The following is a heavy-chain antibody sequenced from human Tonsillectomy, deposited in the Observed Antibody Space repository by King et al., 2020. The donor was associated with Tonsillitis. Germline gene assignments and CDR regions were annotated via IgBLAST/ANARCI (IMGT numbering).Heavy chain of an antibody. Sequence: VQLVESGGGLVQPGGSLRLSCAASGFTVSSNYMSWVRQAPGKGLEWVSVIYSGGSTYYADSVKSRFTISRHNSKNTLYLQMNSLRAEDTAVYYCARVSADGGYYYMDVWGKGTTVTVSS. J-gene: IGHJ6*03. CDR2: IYSGGST. D-gene: IGHD3-10*01. CDR1: GFTVSSNY. V-gene: IGHV3-53*04. CDR3: ARVSADGGYYYMDV.